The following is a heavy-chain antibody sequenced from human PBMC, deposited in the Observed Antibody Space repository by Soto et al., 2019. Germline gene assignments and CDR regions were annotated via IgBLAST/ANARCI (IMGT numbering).Heavy chain of an antibody. CDR1: GGSISSGGYS. CDR3: ARVPDY. Sequence: QLQLQVYGSGLVKPSQTLSLTCAVSGGSISSGGYSWSWIRQPPGQGLEWIAYIYHSVSTYYNPSLKSRVTISVDRSKNQFSLKLSSVTAADTAVYYCARVPDYWGQGTLVTVSS. CDR2: IYHSVST. J-gene: IGHJ4*02. V-gene: IGHV4-30-2*01.